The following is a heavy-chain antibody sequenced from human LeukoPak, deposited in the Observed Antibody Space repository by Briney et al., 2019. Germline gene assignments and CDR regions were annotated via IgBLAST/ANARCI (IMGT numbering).Heavy chain of an antibody. CDR3: AREGDYGDADAFDI. D-gene: IGHD4/OR15-4a*01. Sequence: GASVKVSCKASGYTFTSYAMHWVRQAPGQRLEWMGWINAGNGNTKYSQKFQGRVTITRDTSASTAYMELSSLRAEDTAVYYCAREGDYGDADAFDIWGQGTMVTVSS. J-gene: IGHJ3*02. V-gene: IGHV1-3*01. CDR1: GYTFTSYA. CDR2: INAGNGNT.